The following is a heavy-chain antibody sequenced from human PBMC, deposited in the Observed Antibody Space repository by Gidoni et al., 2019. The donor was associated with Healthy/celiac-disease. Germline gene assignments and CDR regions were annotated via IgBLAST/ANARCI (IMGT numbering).Heavy chain of an antibody. J-gene: IGHJ4*02. V-gene: IGHV1-69*09. Sequence: QVQLVQSGAEVKKPGSSVKVACKASGGTFSSYAISGVRKAPGQGLEWMGRIIPILGIANYAQKFQGRVTITADKSTSTAYMELSSLRSEDTAVYYCARGGGHYYDSSGYLNNWGQGTLVTVSS. CDR2: IIPILGIA. CDR3: ARGGGHYYDSSGYLNN. D-gene: IGHD3-22*01. CDR1: GGTFSSYA.